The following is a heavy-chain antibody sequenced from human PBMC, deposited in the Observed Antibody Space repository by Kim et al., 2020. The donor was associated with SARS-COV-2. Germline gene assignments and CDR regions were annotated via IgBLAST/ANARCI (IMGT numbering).Heavy chain of an antibody. J-gene: IGHJ5*02. CDR2: IKQDGSEK. Sequence: GGSLRLSCAASGFTFSSYWMNWVRQAPGKVLEWVSNIKQDGSEKYYVDSVKGRFTISRDNAKNSLYLQMNSLRAEDTAVYYCARDAGIAAAGNVFINWFDTWGQGNLVTGSS. V-gene: IGHV3-7*03. D-gene: IGHD6-13*01. CDR3: ARDAGIAAAGNVFINWFDT. CDR1: GFTFSSYW.